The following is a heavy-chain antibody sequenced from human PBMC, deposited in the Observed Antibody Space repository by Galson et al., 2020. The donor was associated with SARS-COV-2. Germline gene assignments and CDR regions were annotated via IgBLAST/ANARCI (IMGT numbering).Heavy chain of an antibody. CDR1: GFTFSSYG. J-gene: IGHJ3*02. CDR2: IWYDGSNK. V-gene: IGHV3-33*06. Sequence: QLGESLKISCAASGFTFSSYGMHWVHQAPGKGLEWVAVIWYDGSNKYYADSVKGRFTISRDNSKNTLYLQMNSLRAEDTAVYYCAKDPYSSGWVAAFDIWGQGTMVTVSS. CDR3: AKDPYSSGWVAAFDI. D-gene: IGHD6-19*01.